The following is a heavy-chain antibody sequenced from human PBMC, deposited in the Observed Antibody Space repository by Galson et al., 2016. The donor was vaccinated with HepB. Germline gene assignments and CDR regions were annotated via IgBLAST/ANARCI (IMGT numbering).Heavy chain of an antibody. CDR2: IIPIFGTP. Sequence: SVKVSCKASGGAFNNQGFSWVRHARGQGLEWMGGIIPIFGTPNYAQKFQGRVTITADASTTTIYMELSGLRSEDTAVYFCARGPWEYSWFDPWGQGTLVTVSS. V-gene: IGHV1-69*13. D-gene: IGHD1-26*01. J-gene: IGHJ5*02. CDR3: ARGPWEYSWFDP. CDR1: GGAFNNQG.